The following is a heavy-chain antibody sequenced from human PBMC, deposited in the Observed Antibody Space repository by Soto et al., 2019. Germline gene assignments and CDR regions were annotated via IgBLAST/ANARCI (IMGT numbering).Heavy chain of an antibody. D-gene: IGHD2-15*01. Sequence: SETLSLTCTVSGGSMSTGGYYWSWVRQHPGKGLEWIGYIYYTGNTYYNPSLKSRVAISVDTSKSQFSLKLSSVTAADTAVYYCARQDGYMDVWGQGTTVTVSS. V-gene: IGHV4-31*03. CDR1: GGSMSTGGYY. CDR2: IYYTGNT. CDR3: ARQDGYMDV. J-gene: IGHJ6*03.